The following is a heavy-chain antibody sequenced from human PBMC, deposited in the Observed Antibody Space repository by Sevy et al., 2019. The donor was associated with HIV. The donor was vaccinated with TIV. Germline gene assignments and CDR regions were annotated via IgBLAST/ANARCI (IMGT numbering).Heavy chain of an antibody. V-gene: IGHV3-15*01. Sequence: GGCLRLSCVASEFTFSNVWMSWVRQAPGKGLEWVGRIKSKADGGTTDYIAPVKGRFTISRDDSKNTVYLQMNTLKTEDTAVSYCTIDPVHFLWGQGTLVTVSS. CDR3: TIDPVHFL. J-gene: IGHJ4*02. CDR2: IKSKADGGTT. CDR1: EFTFSNVW. D-gene: IGHD6-6*01.